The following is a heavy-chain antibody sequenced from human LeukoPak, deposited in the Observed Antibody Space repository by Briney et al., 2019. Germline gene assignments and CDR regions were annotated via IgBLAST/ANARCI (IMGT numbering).Heavy chain of an antibody. J-gene: IGHJ4*02. D-gene: IGHD6-19*01. CDR3: ARDGVAVAGTPFDY. CDR2: IIPIFGTA. CDR1: GGTFSSYA. V-gene: IGHV1-69*05. Sequence: ASVKVSCKASGGTFSSYAISWVRQAPGQGLEWMGGIIPIFGTANYAQKFQGRVTMTRDTSTSTVYMELSSLRSEDTAVYYCARDGVAVAGTPFDYWGQGTLVTVSS.